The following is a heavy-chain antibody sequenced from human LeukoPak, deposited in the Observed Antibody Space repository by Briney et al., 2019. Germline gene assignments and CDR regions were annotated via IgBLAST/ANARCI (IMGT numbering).Heavy chain of an antibody. Sequence: GGSLRLFCAASGFTFSSFDMHWVRQPTGQGLEWVSTIGTASDTYYPGSVEGRFTLSRDNAKNSLYLQMNSLTAGDTAVYYCARGPPRGKYYYMDVWGKGTTVTVSS. CDR2: IGTASDT. D-gene: IGHD1-1*01. CDR3: ARGPPRGKYYYMDV. CDR1: GFTFSSFD. J-gene: IGHJ6*03. V-gene: IGHV3-13*01.